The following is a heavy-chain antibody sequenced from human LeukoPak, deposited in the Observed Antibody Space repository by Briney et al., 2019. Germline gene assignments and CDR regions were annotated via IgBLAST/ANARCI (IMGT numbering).Heavy chain of an antibody. J-gene: IGHJ3*02. CDR3: AREYCSGGSCYGSAFDI. V-gene: IGHV3-21*01. CDR1: GFTFSSYS. Sequence: GGSLRLSCAASGFTFSSYSMNWVRQAPGKGLEWVSSISSSSSYIYYADSVKGRFIISRDNAKNSLYLQMNSLRAEDTAVYYCAREYCSGGSCYGSAFDIWGQGTMVTVSS. CDR2: ISSSSSYI. D-gene: IGHD2-15*01.